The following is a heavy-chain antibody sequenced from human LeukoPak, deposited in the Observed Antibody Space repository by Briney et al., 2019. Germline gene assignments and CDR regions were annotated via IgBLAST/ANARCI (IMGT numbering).Heavy chain of an antibody. Sequence: GGSLRLSCAASGFTFSSYWMSWVRQAPGKGLEWVANIKGDGSEKHYVDSVKGRFTISRDNAKSSLSLQMNSLRAEDTAVYYCARATASNWFDPWGQGTLVTVSS. CDR1: GFTFSSYW. CDR3: ARATASNWFDP. V-gene: IGHV3-7*01. CDR2: IKGDGSEK. D-gene: IGHD2-21*01. J-gene: IGHJ5*02.